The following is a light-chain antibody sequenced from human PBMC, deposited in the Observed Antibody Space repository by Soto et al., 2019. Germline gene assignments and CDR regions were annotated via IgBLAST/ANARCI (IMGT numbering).Light chain of an antibody. Sequence: DIVMTQSPDSLAVSLGERATINCKSSQILLSSSNNKNYLAWYQQKPGQPPKLLIYWASTRESGVPDRFSGSGSGTDFTLTISSLQAEDVAVYYCQQYYSTPRTFGQGTKVEIK. V-gene: IGKV4-1*01. CDR3: QQYYSTPRT. CDR2: WAS. CDR1: QILLSSSNNKNY. J-gene: IGKJ1*01.